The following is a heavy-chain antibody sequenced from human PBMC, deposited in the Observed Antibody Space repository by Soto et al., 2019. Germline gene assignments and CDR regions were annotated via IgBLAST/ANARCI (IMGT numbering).Heavy chain of an antibody. CDR1: GYPFTSYG. CDR3: ASGGGSANWGMGLDYYYYYGMDV. Sequence: ASVKVSCKASGYPFTSYGISWVGQAPGQGLEGMGRISAYNGNTNYAQKLQGRVTMTTDTSTSKAYMELRSLRSDDTAVYYCASGGGSANWGMGLDYYYYYGMDVWGQGTTVTVSS. D-gene: IGHD7-27*01. CDR2: ISAYNGNT. V-gene: IGHV1-18*01. J-gene: IGHJ6*02.